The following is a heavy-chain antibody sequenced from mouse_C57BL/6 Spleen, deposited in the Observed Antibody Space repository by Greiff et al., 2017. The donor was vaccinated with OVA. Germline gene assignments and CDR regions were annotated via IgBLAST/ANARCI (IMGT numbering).Heavy chain of an antibody. D-gene: IGHD1-1*01. CDR3: ARQGLITTVVGSCDD. CDR1: GFTFSSYT. CDR2: ISGGGGNT. Sequence: EVQLQESGGGLVKPGGSLKLSCAASGFTFSSYTMSWVSQTQEKRLEWVATISGGGGNTYYPDSVKGRFTISRDKDKNTLYLQMSSLRSEDTALYYCARQGLITTVVGSCDDWGQGTTLTVSS. V-gene: IGHV5-9*01. J-gene: IGHJ2*01.